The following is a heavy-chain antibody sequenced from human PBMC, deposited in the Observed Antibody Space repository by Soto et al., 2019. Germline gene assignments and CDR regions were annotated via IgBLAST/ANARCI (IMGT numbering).Heavy chain of an antibody. Sequence: KTSETLSLTCAVYGGSFSGYYWSWIRQPPGKGLEWIGEINHSGSTNYNPSLRSRVTISVDTSKNQFSLKLSSVTAADTAVYYCARGRLKIFGVVTKVRNGMDVWGQGTKVTVYS. V-gene: IGHV4-34*01. D-gene: IGHD3-3*01. CDR2: INHSGST. J-gene: IGHJ6*02. CDR1: GGSFSGYY. CDR3: ARGRLKIFGVVTKVRNGMDV.